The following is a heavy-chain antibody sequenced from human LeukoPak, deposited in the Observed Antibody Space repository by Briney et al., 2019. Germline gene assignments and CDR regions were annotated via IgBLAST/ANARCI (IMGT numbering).Heavy chain of an antibody. D-gene: IGHD4-17*01. J-gene: IGHJ4*02. V-gene: IGHV3-30*18. CDR2: ISYDGSNK. CDR1: GFTFSSYG. CDR3: ANGQTTAPAAEIFDY. Sequence: PGGSLRLSCAASGFTFSSYGIHWVRQAPGKGLEWVAVISYDGSNKYYADSVKGRFTISRDNSKNTLYLQMNSLRAEDTAVYYCANGQTTAPAAEIFDYWGQGTLVTVSS.